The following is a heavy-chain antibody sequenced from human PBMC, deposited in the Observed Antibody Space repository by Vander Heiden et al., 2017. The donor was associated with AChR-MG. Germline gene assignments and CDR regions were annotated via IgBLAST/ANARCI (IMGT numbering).Heavy chain of an antibody. CDR3: ARGKIFTMIVVVPTRYYFDY. CDR1: GGSFSGYY. J-gene: IGHJ4*02. D-gene: IGHD3-22*01. V-gene: IGHV4-34*01. Sequence: QVQLQQWGAGLLKPSETLSLTCAVYGGSFSGYYWSWIRQPPGKGLEWIGEINHSGSTNYNPSLKSRVTISVDTSKNQFSLKLSSVTAADTAVYYCARGKIFTMIVVVPTRYYFDYWGQGTLATVSS. CDR2: INHSGST.